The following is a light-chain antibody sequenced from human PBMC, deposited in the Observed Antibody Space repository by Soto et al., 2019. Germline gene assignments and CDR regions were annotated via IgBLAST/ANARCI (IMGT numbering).Light chain of an antibody. CDR2: GAS. Sequence: EIVLTPSPGTLSLSPGARATLSCRASQRVSSNYLAWYQQKPGQAPRLLIYGASSRATGIPDRFSGSGSGTDFTLTISRLEPEDFAVYFCQQYGDSITFGGGTKVDIK. CDR1: QRVSSNY. J-gene: IGKJ4*01. CDR3: QQYGDSIT. V-gene: IGKV3-20*01.